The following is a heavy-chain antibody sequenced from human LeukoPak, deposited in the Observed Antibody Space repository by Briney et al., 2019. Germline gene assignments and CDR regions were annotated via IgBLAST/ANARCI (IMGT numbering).Heavy chain of an antibody. Sequence: PGGSLRLSCAASGFTLSNYAMHWVRQAPGKGLEWVTLISYDGRNKYYADSVKGRFTVSRDNSKNTLHLQMNRLSAEDTAVYFCAGIPVFGVVLHQEPVWGKGTTVTVSS. CDR2: ISYDGRNK. D-gene: IGHD2-8*01. CDR3: AGIPVFGVVLHQEPV. V-gene: IGHV3-30*04. J-gene: IGHJ6*04. CDR1: GFTLSNYA.